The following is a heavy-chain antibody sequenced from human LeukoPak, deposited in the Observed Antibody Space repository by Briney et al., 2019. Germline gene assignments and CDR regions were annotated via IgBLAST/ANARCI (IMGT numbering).Heavy chain of an antibody. V-gene: IGHV3-48*02. J-gene: IGHJ2*01. CDR1: GFTFSSYS. CDR3: ATGGYFDL. Sequence: TGGSMRLSSAASGFTFSSYSMNWVRQAPGKGLEWVSYISSTSSTIYYADSVKGRFTISRDNAKNSLYLQMHSLRDGDTAVYYCATGGYFDLWGRGTLVTVSS. CDR2: ISSTSSTI.